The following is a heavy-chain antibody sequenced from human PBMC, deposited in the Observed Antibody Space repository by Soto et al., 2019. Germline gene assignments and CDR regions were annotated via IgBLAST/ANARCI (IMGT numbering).Heavy chain of an antibody. Sequence: LRLSCAVSGLTFSSFEMDWVRQAAGKGPEWISYISRGATTTYYADSVRGRFTISRDDAENSVFLQMDSLRVEDTAIYFCATRSTDYYFYWGQGTLVTVSS. J-gene: IGHJ4*02. CDR2: ISRGATTT. V-gene: IGHV3-48*03. CDR1: GLTFSSFE. CDR3: ATRSTDYYFY. D-gene: IGHD3-9*01.